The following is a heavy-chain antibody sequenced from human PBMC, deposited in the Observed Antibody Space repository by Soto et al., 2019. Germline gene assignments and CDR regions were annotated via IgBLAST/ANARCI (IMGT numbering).Heavy chain of an antibody. J-gene: IGHJ5*02. V-gene: IGHV4-34*01. D-gene: IGHD6-6*01. CDR1: GGSFSGYY. CDR3: ARGRAARPRSTHGWFDP. Sequence: SETLSLTCAVYGGSFSGYYWSWIRQPPGKGLEWIGEINHSGSTNYNPSLKSRVTISVDTSKNQFSLKLSSVTAADTAVYYCARGRAARPRSTHGWFDPWGQGTLVTVSS. CDR2: INHSGST.